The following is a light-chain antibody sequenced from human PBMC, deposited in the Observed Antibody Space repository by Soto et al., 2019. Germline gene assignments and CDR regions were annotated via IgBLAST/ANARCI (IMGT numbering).Light chain of an antibody. CDR3: SSFSVASPL. V-gene: IGLV2-14*01. J-gene: IGLJ1*01. CDR1: SNDIGGYNY. CDR2: DVS. Sequence: QSALTQPSSICGSPGQSFTISCAGTSNDIGGYNYVSWYQHHPGTAPKLIIYDVSSRPSGVSHRFSGSKSGNTASLTISGLQAEDEADYYCSSFSVASPLFGTGTKVTVL.